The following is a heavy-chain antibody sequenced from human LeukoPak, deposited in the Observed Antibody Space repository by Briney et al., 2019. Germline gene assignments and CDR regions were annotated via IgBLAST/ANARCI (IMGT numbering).Heavy chain of an antibody. J-gene: IGHJ5*02. D-gene: IGHD3-10*01. CDR1: GGSISSYY. CDR3: ARRGRFGVGFDP. V-gene: IGHV4-59*12. Sequence: SETLSLTCTVSGGSISSYYWSWIRQPPGKGLEWIGYIYYSGSTNYNPSLKSQVSISIDTSKNQFSLKLSSVTAADTAVYYCARRGRFGVGFDPWGQGTLVTVSS. CDR2: IYYSGST.